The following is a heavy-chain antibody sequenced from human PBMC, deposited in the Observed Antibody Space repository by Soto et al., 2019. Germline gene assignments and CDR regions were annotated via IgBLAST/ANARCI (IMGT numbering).Heavy chain of an antibody. Sequence: EASVKVSCKASGYTFTSYGISWVRQAPGQGLEWMGWISAYNGTTNYAQKLQGRVTMTTDTSTSTAYMELRSLRSDDTAVYYCASYSSGWYYYYYYGMDVWGQGTTVTVSS. J-gene: IGHJ6*02. V-gene: IGHV1-18*01. D-gene: IGHD6-19*01. CDR2: ISAYNGTT. CDR3: ASYSSGWYYYYYYGMDV. CDR1: GYTFTSYG.